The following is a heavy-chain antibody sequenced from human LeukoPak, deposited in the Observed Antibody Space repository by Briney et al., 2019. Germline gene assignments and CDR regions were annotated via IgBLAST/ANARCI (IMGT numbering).Heavy chain of an antibody. CDR3: ARDREKRARPWGTPASVYYFDY. J-gene: IGHJ4*02. CDR1: GGSISSYY. D-gene: IGHD3-16*01. V-gene: IGHV4-4*07. Sequence: KPSETLSLTCTVSGGSISSYYWSWIRQPAGKGLEWIGRIYTSGSTNYNPSLKSRVTMSVDTSKNQFSLKLSSVTAADTAVYYCARDREKRARPWGTPASVYYFDYWGQGTLVTVSS. CDR2: IYTSGST.